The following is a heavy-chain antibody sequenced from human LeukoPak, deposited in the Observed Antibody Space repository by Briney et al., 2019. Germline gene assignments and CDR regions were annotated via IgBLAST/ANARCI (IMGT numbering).Heavy chain of an antibody. J-gene: IGHJ4*02. CDR3: ARGRRGAARRGIDY. CDR1: GGFISSSSYY. CDR2: MYYSGST. V-gene: IGHV4-39*07. Sequence: SQTLSLTCTVSGGFISSSSYYWGWTRQPPGKGLEWIGSMYYSGSTYYNPSLKSRVTISVDTSKNQFSLKLSSVTAADTAVYYCARGRRGAARRGIDYWGQGTLVTVSS. D-gene: IGHD6-6*01.